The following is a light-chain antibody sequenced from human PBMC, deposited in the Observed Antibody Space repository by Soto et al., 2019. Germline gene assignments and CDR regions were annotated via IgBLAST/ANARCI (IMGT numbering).Light chain of an antibody. CDR3: LQDHSYPWT. CDR2: GAS. J-gene: IGKJ1*01. CDR1: QGIRND. Sequence: AIQMTQSPSSLSASVGDGVTITCRASQGIRNDLGWYQQKPGKAPKLLIYGASSLQSGVPSRFSGSSSGTDFTLTISSLQPEDFATYYCLQDHSYPWTFGQGTKVEIK. V-gene: IGKV1-6*01.